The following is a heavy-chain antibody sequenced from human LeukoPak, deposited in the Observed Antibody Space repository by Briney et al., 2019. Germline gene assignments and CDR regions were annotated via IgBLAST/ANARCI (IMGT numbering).Heavy chain of an antibody. CDR2: LYYSGNT. CDR1: GASISSYY. Sequence: PSETLSLTCTVSGASISSYYWSWIRQSPRKGLEWIGYLYYSGNTNYNPSLKSRVTISVDTSKNQFSLKLSSVTAADTAVYYCARGGDYYDSSGYLLRYYYYYMDVWGRGTTVTVSS. J-gene: IGHJ6*03. D-gene: IGHD3-22*01. CDR3: ARGGDYYDSSGYLLRYYYYYMDV. V-gene: IGHV4-59*01.